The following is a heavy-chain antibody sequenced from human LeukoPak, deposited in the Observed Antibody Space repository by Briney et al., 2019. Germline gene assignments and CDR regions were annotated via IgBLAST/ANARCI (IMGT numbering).Heavy chain of an antibody. D-gene: IGHD2-15*01. J-gene: IGHJ5*02. CDR2: IIPIFGTA. Sequence: GASVKVSCKASGGTFSSYAISWVRQPPGQGLEWMGGIIPIFGTANYAQKFQGRVTITADESTSTAYMELSSLRSEDTAVYYCARDRWLYCSGGSCNNWFDPWGQGTLVTVSS. CDR3: ARDRWLYCSGGSCNNWFDP. V-gene: IGHV1-69*13. CDR1: GGTFSSYA.